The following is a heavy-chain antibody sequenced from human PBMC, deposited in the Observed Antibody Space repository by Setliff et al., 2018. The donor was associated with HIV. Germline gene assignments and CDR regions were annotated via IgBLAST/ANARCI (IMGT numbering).Heavy chain of an antibody. Sequence: PSETLSLTCTVSGGSITSSYWSWTRQPAGKGLEWIGRIYTSGSTNYNPSLKSRVTMSIDTSKKQFSLKLASVTAADTAVYYCARGGSYDTFDYWGQGTLVTVSS. D-gene: IGHD3-22*01. CDR1: GGSITSSY. J-gene: IGHJ4*02. CDR2: IYTSGST. CDR3: ARGGSYDTFDY. V-gene: IGHV4-4*07.